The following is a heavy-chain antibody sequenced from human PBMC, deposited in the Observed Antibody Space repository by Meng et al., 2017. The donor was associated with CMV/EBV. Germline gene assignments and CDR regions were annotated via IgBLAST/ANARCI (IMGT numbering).Heavy chain of an antibody. J-gene: IGHJ4*02. D-gene: IGHD5-24*01. CDR1: GGSISSGGYY. CDR2: IYYSGST. V-gene: IGHV4-31*02. Sequence: SGGSISSGGYYWSWIRQHPGKGLEWSGYIYYSGSTYYNPSLKSRVTISVDTSKNQFSLKLSSVTAADTAVYYCARVVEMATNAYLDYWGQGTLVTVSS. CDR3: ARVVEMATNAYLDY.